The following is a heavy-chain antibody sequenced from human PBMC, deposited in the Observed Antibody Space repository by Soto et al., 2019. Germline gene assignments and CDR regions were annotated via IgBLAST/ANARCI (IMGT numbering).Heavy chain of an antibody. CDR1: GGSFSGYY. CDR2: INHSGST. D-gene: IGHD6-6*01. V-gene: IGHV4-34*01. Sequence: QSQTLSLTCAVYGGSFSGYYWSWIRQPPGKGLEWIGEINHSGSTNYNPSLKSRVTISVDTSKNQFSLKLSSVTAADTAVYYCAREGYSSSPIDYWGQGTLVTVSS. CDR3: AREGYSSSPIDY. J-gene: IGHJ4*02.